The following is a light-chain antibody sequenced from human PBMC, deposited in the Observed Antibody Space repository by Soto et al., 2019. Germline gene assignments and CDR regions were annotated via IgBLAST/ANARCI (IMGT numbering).Light chain of an antibody. CDR1: QGISSY. V-gene: IGKV1-8*01. J-gene: IGKJ3*01. Sequence: RMTKSPSSLSASTGDRVTLTCRASQGISSYLAWYQQKPGKAPKLLIYAASTLQSGVPSRFSGSGSGTDFTLTISCLQSEDFATYYCQQYYSYPRGFTFGPATKVDI. CDR2: AAS. CDR3: QQYYSYPRGFT.